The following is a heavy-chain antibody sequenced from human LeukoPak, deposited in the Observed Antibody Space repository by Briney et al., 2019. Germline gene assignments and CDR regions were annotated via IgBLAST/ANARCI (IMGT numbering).Heavy chain of an antibody. CDR1: GGSISSYY. D-gene: IGHD3-3*01. V-gene: IGHV4-59*01. Sequence: SETLSLTCTVSGGSISSYYWSWIRQPPGKGPEWLGYIYYSGSTNYNPYLKSRVTISVDKSKNKFSLKLITGTAGDKAAYYCAGGGPMAYYELWSGYKGNWFDPGGQGTLVTVSS. J-gene: IGHJ5*02. CDR2: IYYSGST. CDR3: AGGGPMAYYELWSGYKGNWFDP.